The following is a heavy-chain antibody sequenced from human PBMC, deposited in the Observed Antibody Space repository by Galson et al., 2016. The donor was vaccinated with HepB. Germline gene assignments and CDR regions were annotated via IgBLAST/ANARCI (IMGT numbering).Heavy chain of an antibody. J-gene: IGHJ4*02. D-gene: IGHD5-24*01. CDR1: GFSVSDSGLG. V-gene: IGHV2-5*02. Sequence: PALVKPTQTLTLTCTVSGFSVSDSGLGVGWIRQPPGKALEWLAVIYWDDDKRYNPSLRDRLAITKDTSKNQVVLTVANMDPVDTGTYYCAQRRVELWPYNLWGQGTLVAVSS. CDR2: IYWDDDK. CDR3: AQRRVELWPYNL.